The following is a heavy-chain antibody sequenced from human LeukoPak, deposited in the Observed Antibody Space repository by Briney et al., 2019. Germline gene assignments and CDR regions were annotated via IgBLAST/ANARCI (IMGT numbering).Heavy chain of an antibody. CDR1: GYIFTRHS. J-gene: IGHJ4*02. V-gene: IGHV1-46*01. CDR3: ARDNNGWAWDY. Sequence: ASVKVSCKTSGYIFTRHSMHWVRQAPGQGLEWMGIINPNGGRTTYAQKIQGRVTMTRDMSTGTMYMEMSSLRSEDTAVYYCARDNNGWAWDYWGQGTLVTVPS. CDR2: INPNGGRT. D-gene: IGHD6-19*01.